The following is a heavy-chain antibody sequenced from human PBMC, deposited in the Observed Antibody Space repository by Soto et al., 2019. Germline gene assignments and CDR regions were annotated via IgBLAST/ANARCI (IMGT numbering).Heavy chain of an antibody. CDR3: GRDLLMVCAYSCDY. J-gene: IGHJ4*02. CDR2: ISGSGGST. V-gene: IGHV3-23*01. Sequence: GGSLRLSCAASGFTFSSYAMSWVRQAPGKGLEWVSAISGSGGSTYYADSVKGRFTISRDNSKNTLYLQMNSLRAEDTAVYYCGRDLLMVCAYSCDYWGQGNLVTVSS. D-gene: IGHD2-8*01. CDR1: GFTFSSYA.